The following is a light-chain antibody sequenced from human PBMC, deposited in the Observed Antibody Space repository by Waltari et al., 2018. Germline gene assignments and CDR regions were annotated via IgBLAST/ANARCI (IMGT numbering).Light chain of an antibody. J-gene: IGKJ3*01. CDR3: QQYDFLPLT. CDR1: QDVKNN. V-gene: IGKV1-33*01. CDR2: GAS. Sequence: DIQMTQSPSSLSASVGARVIITCQASQDVKNNLNWYQQKPGRAPRFLIYGASNLEPGVPSRFSGSGSGTDFVLTISSLQPEDFATYYCQQYDFLPLTFGPGTKVDI.